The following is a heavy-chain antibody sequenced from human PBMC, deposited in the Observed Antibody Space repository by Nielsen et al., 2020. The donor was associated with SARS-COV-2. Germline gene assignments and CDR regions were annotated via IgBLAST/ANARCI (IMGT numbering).Heavy chain of an antibody. J-gene: IGHJ4*02. V-gene: IGHV3-30*18. Sequence: GESLKISCAAPGFTFSSYGMHWVRQAPGKGLEWVAVISYDGSNKYYADSVKGRFTISRDNSKNTLYLQMNSLRAEDTAVYYCAKDLIVATIIGGPFDYWGQGTLVTVSS. CDR1: GFTFSSYG. CDR2: ISYDGSNK. D-gene: IGHD5-12*01. CDR3: AKDLIVATIIGGPFDY.